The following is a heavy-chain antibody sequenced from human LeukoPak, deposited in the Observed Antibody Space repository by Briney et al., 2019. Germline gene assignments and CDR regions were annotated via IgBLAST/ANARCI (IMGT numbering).Heavy chain of an antibody. D-gene: IGHD6-13*01. CDR1: GLTFNTYW. CDR3: GGFGYEAAVDL. J-gene: IGHJ4*02. CDR2: IKLDESET. V-gene: IGHV3-7*01. Sequence: GGSLRLSCAASGLTFNTYWMTWVRQAPGKGLEWVANIKLDESETYYVDTVKGRFTISRDNAKNLLYLQMNSLRGEDTAVYYCGGFGYEAAVDLWGQGTLVTVSS.